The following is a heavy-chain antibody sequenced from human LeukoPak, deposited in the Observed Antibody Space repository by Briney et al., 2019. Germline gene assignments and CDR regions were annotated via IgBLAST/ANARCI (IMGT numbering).Heavy chain of an antibody. D-gene: IGHD2-15*01. J-gene: IGHJ5*02. V-gene: IGHV1-18*01. Sequence: GASVKVSCKASGYTFTSYGISWVRQAPGQGLEWMGWISAYNGNTNYAQKLQGRVSMTRDMSTSTVYMELSSLRSENTAVYYCARDRGGYCSGGSCDSIGWFDPWGQGTLVTVSS. CDR3: ARDRGGYCSGGSCDSIGWFDP. CDR2: ISAYNGNT. CDR1: GYTFTSYG.